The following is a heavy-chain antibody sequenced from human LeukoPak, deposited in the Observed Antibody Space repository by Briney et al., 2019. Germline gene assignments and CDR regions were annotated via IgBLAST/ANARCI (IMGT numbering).Heavy chain of an antibody. J-gene: IGHJ3*02. D-gene: IGHD2-15*01. CDR2: INPNSGGT. Sequence: ASVKVSCKASGYTFTGYYMHWVPQAPGQGLEWMGWINPNSGGTNYAQKFQGRVTMTRDTSISTAYMELSRLRSDDTAVYYCAAGRGYCSGGSCYGDDSFDIWGQGTMVTVSS. CDR1: GYTFTGYY. V-gene: IGHV1-2*02. CDR3: AAGRGYCSGGSCYGDDSFDI.